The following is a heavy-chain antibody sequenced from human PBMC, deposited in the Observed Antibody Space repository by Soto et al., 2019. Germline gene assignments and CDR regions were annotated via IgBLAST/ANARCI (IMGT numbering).Heavy chain of an antibody. CDR3: VRTSLVVAAAAREDY. Sequence: EVQLVESGGGLVQPGGSLRLSCAASGFTFSSYWMHWVSQAPGKGLVWVSRINSEGSSTSYADSVKGRFTISRDNAKNTLKLQMNRLRAEDTAVYYCVRTSLVVAAAAREDYWGQGTLVTVYS. V-gene: IGHV3-74*01. CDR2: INSEGSST. D-gene: IGHD2-15*01. CDR1: GFTFSSYW. J-gene: IGHJ4*02.